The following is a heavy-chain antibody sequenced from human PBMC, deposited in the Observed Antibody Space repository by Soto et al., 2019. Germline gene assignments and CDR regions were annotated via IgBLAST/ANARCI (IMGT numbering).Heavy chain of an antibody. CDR1: GFTFTSSA. D-gene: IGHD5-12*01. CDR3: AAGGEWLRSDAFDI. J-gene: IGHJ3*02. CDR2: IVVGSGNT. Sequence: SVKVSCKASGFTFTSSAMRWVRQARGQRLEWIGWIVVGSGNTNYAQKFQERVTITRDMSTSTAYMELSSLRSEDTAVYYCAAGGEWLRSDAFDIWGQGTMVTVSS. V-gene: IGHV1-58*02.